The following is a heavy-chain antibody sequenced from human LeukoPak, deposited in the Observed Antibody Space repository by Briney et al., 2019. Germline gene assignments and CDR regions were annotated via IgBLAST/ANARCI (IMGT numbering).Heavy chain of an antibody. CDR2: INSDGSST. J-gene: IGHJ4*02. D-gene: IGHD6-13*01. CDR3: ARRIAAAAAPYYFDY. CDR1: GFTFSSYW. Sequence: GGSLRLSCAASGFTFSSYWMHWVRQAPGKGLLWVSRINSDGSSTSYADSVKGRFTISRDDAKNTLYLQMNSLRAEDTAVYYCARRIAAAAAPYYFDYWGQGTLVTVSS. V-gene: IGHV3-74*01.